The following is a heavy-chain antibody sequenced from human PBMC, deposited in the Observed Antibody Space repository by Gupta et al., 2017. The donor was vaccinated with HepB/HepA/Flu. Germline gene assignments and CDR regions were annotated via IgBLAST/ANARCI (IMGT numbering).Heavy chain of an antibody. CDR2: RKQDGSTK. V-gene: IGHV3-7*01. CDR1: RFTFCTYW. CDR3: ARLQTGRGNSWFDL. J-gene: IGHJ5*02. D-gene: IGHD3-10*01. Sequence: EVQLVESGRGLVQPGGSLRLACEASRFTFCTYWMTWVRQAPGKGLEWVSNRKQDGSTKYYGDPVKVRFTIFRNNAHNSVYLQMRSLTAEDTAVYYCARLQTGRGNSWFDLWGQGTLVTVSS.